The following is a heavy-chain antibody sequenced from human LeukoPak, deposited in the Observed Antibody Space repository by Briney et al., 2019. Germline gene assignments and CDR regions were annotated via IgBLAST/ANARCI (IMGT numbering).Heavy chain of an antibody. CDR3: ARARGVLRFLEWLLIY. V-gene: IGHV1-8*01. CDR1: GYTFTSYD. Sequence: ASVKVSCKASGYTFTSYDINWVRQATGQGLKWMGWMNPNSGNTGYAQKFQGRVTMTRNTSISTAYMELSSLRSEDTAVYYCARARGVLRFLEWLLIYWGQGTLVTVSS. J-gene: IGHJ4*02. CDR2: MNPNSGNT. D-gene: IGHD3-3*01.